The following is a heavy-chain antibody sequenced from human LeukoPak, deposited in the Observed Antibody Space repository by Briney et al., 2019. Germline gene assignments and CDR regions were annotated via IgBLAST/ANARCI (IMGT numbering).Heavy chain of an antibody. D-gene: IGHD1-1*01. J-gene: IGHJ2*01. CDR3: ARPQAQLNWYFDL. CDR2: ISSRGNS. Sequence: SETLSLTCSVSGGSISNTNYYWGWIRQPPGKGLEWVGSISSRGNSYYNPSLKSRVTISVDTSKNQFSLKLSSLTAADTAVYYCARPQAQLNWYFDLWGRGTLVTVSS. CDR1: GGSISNTNYY. V-gene: IGHV4-39*01.